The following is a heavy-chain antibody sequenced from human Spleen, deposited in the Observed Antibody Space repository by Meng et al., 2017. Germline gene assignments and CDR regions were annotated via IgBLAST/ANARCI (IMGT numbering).Heavy chain of an antibody. Sequence: QVQLQQWGAGLLKPSETLSLTCAGYGGSFSGYYWSWIRQPPGKGLEWIGEINHSGSTNYNPSLKSRVTISVDTSKNQFSLKLSSVTAADTAVYYCARVSRGWSGYYGYWGQGTLVTVSS. CDR3: ARVSRGWSGYYGY. D-gene: IGHD3-3*01. J-gene: IGHJ4*02. CDR2: INHSGST. CDR1: GGSFSGYY. V-gene: IGHV4-34*01.